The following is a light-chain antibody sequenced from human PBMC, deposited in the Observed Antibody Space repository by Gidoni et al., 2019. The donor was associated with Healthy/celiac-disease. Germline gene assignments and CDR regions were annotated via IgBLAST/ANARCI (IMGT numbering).Light chain of an antibody. CDR3: QQSYSTPLT. J-gene: IGKJ4*01. Sequence: DIQMTQSPSSLSASVGDRVNITCRASQSISSYLNWYQQKPGKAPKLLIYAASSLQRGVPSSFSGSGSGTDFTLTISSLQPEDFATYYCQQSYSTPLTFGGGTKVEIK. V-gene: IGKV1-39*01. CDR1: QSISSY. CDR2: AAS.